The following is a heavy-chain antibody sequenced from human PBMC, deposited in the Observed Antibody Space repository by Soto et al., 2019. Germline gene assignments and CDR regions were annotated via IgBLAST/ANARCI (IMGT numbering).Heavy chain of an antibody. V-gene: IGHV4-59*08. CDR1: GGSISSYY. J-gene: IGHJ4*02. D-gene: IGHD4-17*01. Sequence: QVQLQESGPGLVKPSETLSLTCTVSGGSISSYYWSWIRQPPGKGLEWIGYIYYSGSTNYNPSLKSRVTISVDTSKNQCSLKPSSVTAADTAVYYCARRYGGPLDYWGQGTLVTVSS. CDR3: ARRYGGPLDY. CDR2: IYYSGST.